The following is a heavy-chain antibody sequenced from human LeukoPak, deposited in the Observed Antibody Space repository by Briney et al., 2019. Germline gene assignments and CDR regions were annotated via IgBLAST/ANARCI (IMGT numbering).Heavy chain of an antibody. V-gene: IGHV3-15*01. D-gene: IGHD2-2*01. Sequence: GGSLRLSCAASGFTFNNAWMSWVRQAPGKGLEWVGRNAETTDYAPPVKGRFIISRDDSKNTLYLQMNSLKTEDTAVYYCTTEPPMDFFVVLPAWGQGTLVTVSS. CDR2: NAETT. J-gene: IGHJ5*02. CDR1: GFTFNNAW. CDR3: TTEPPMDFFVVLPA.